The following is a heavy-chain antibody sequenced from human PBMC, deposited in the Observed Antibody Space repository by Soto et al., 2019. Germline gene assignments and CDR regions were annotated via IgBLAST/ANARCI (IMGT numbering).Heavy chain of an antibody. Sequence: ASVKVSCKASGYTFSSYAMHWVRQAPGQRLEWMGWINAGNGNTKYSQKFQGRVTITRDTSASTAYMELSSLRSEDTAVYYCASSYYGSGNPKDYYYGMDVWGQGTTVTVSS. D-gene: IGHD3-10*01. CDR1: GYTFSSYA. CDR3: ASSYYGSGNPKDYYYGMDV. CDR2: INAGNGNT. J-gene: IGHJ6*02. V-gene: IGHV1-3*01.